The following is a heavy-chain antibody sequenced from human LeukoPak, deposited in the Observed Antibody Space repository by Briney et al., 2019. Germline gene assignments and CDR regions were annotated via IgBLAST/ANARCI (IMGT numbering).Heavy chain of an antibody. CDR3: ARDHYSNYNWFDP. D-gene: IGHD4-11*01. V-gene: IGHV3-21*01. CDR2: ISSSSSYI. J-gene: IGHJ5*02. Sequence: GGSLRLSCAASGFTFSSYSMNWVRQAPGKGLEWVSSISSSSSYIYYADSVKGRLTISRDNAKNSLYLQMNSLRAEDTAVYYCARDHYSNYNWFDPWGQGTLVTVSS. CDR1: GFTFSSYS.